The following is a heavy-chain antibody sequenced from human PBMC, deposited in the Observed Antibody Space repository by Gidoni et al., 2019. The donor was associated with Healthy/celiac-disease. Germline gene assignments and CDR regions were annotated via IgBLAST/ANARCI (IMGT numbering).Heavy chain of an antibody. J-gene: IGHJ3*02. Sequence: QVQLVESGGGVVQPGRSLRLSCAASGFTFSSYGMHWVRQAPGKGLEWVAVISYDGSNKYYADYVKGRFTIARDNSKNTLYLQMNSLRAEDTAVYYCAKWYNQNVDAFDIWGQGTMVTVSS. CDR3: AKWYNQNVDAFDI. V-gene: IGHV3-30*18. CDR2: ISYDGSNK. CDR1: GFTFSSYG. D-gene: IGHD1-20*01.